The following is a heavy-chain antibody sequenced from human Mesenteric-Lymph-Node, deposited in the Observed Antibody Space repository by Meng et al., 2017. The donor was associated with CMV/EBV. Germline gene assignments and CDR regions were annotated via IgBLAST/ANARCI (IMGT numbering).Heavy chain of an antibody. CDR3: AKDVSESSNWFYLDY. Sequence: SLKISCAASGFTFDDYAMHWVRQAPGMGLEWVSGISRNSGSIGYADSVKGRFTISRDNAKNSLYLQMSRLRDEDTALYYCAKDVSESSNWFYLDYWGQGTVVTVSS. CDR1: GFTFDDYA. D-gene: IGHD6-13*01. V-gene: IGHV3-9*01. J-gene: IGHJ4*02. CDR2: ISRNSGSI.